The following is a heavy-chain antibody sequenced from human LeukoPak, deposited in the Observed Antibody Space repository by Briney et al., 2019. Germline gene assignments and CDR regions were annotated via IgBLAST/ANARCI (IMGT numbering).Heavy chain of an antibody. D-gene: IGHD3-9*01. CDR2: IIPIFGTA. CDR3: ARGDYDMLTGHDAFDI. J-gene: IGHJ3*02. Sequence: ASVKVSCMASGGTFSSYAISWVRQAPGQGPEWMGGIIPIFGTANYAQKFQGRVTITADKSTSTAYMELSSLRSEDTAVYYCARGDYDMLTGHDAFDIWGQGTMVTVSS. CDR1: GGTFSSYA. V-gene: IGHV1-69*06.